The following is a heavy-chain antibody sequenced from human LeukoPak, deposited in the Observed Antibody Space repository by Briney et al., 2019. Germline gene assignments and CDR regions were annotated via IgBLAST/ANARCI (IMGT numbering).Heavy chain of an antibody. CDR3: ARTNWNDDGEWFDP. Sequence: PGGSLRLSCAASGFTFSSYSMNWVRQAPGKGLEWVSSISSSSSYIYYADSEKGRFTISRHNDKNSLYLQMNSLRAEDTAVYYCARTNWNDDGEWFDPWGQGTLVTVSS. CDR1: GFTFSSYS. V-gene: IGHV3-21*01. J-gene: IGHJ5*02. D-gene: IGHD1-20*01. CDR2: ISSSSSYI.